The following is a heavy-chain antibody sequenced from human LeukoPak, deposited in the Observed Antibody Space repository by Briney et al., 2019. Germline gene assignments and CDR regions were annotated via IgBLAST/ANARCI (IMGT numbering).Heavy chain of an antibody. CDR2: IIPIFATA. V-gene: IGHV1-69*13. D-gene: IGHD1-26*01. Sequence: SVKVSCKASGGTFSSYAISWVRQAPGQGLEWMGGIIPIFATANYAQKFQGRVTITADESTSTAYMELSSLRSEDTAVYYCASRIVGATPAFDIWGQGTMVTVSS. J-gene: IGHJ3*02. CDR1: GGTFSSYA. CDR3: ASRIVGATPAFDI.